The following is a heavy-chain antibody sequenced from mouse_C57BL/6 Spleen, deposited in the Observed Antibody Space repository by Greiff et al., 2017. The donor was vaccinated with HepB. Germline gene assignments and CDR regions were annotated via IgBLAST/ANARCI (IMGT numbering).Heavy chain of an antibody. J-gene: IGHJ1*03. CDR1: GYTFTDYY. Sequence: EVQLQQSGPELVKPGASVKISCKASGYTFTDYYMNWVKQSHGKSLEWIGDINPNNGGTSYNQKFKGKATLTVDKSSSTAYMELRSLTSEDSAVYYCARGLSRWYFDVWGTGTTVTVSS. D-gene: IGHD2-2*01. V-gene: IGHV1-26*01. CDR3: ARGLSRWYFDV. CDR2: INPNNGGT.